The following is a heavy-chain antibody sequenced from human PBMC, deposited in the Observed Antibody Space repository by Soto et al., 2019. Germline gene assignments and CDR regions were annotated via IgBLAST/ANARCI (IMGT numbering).Heavy chain of an antibody. CDR2: IYYSGST. CDR1: GGSISSISYY. V-gene: IGHV4-39*01. Sequence: QLQLQESGPGLVKPSETLSLTCTVSGGSISSISYYWGWIRQPPGQGLEWIGSIYYSGSTHYNPSLKSRVTISEETSNNQFYLQLSSVTAADTAVYYCARSIMITFGGVIGYWDFDLWGRCPLVTVSS. J-gene: IGHJ2*01. CDR3: ARSIMITFGGVIGYWDFDL. D-gene: IGHD3-16*02.